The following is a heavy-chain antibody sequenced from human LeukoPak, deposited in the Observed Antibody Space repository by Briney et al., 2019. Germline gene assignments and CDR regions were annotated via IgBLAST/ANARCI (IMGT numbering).Heavy chain of an antibody. V-gene: IGHV1-3*01. Sequence: ASVKFSCKASGYTFTSYAMHWVRQAPGQRLEWMGWINAGNGNTKYSQKFQGRVTITRDASASTAYMELSSLRSEDTAVYYCARGEATTYYYYGMDVWGQGTTVTVSS. CDR1: GYTFTSYA. CDR2: INAGNGNT. CDR3: ARGEATTYYYYGMDV. D-gene: IGHD1-1*01. J-gene: IGHJ6*02.